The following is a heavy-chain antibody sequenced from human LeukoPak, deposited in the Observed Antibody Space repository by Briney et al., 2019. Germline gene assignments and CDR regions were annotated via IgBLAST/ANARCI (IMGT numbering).Heavy chain of an antibody. CDR2: IHYSGST. CDR3: ARGYCSGGSCYSYYYYNYMDV. CDR1: GGSISSSSYY. V-gene: IGHV4-39*07. D-gene: IGHD2-15*01. J-gene: IGHJ6*03. Sequence: SETRSLTCTVSGGSISSSSYYWGWIRQPPGKGLEWIGGIHYSGSTNYNPSLKSRVTISVDTSKNQFSLKLSSVTAADTAVYYCARGYCSGGSCYSYYYYNYMDVWGKGTTVTVSS.